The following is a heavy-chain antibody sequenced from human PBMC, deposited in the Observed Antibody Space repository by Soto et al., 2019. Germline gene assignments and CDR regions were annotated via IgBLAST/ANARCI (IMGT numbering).Heavy chain of an antibody. J-gene: IGHJ6*02. V-gene: IGHV3-30*18. D-gene: IGHD3-3*01. CDR3: AKEPPPLLRFLEAYGMDV. CDR2: ISYDGSNK. Sequence: GGSLRLSCAASGFTFSSYGMHWVRQAPGKGLEWVAVISYDGSNKYYADSVKGRFTISRDNSKNTLYLQMNSLRAEDTAVYYCAKEPPPLLRFLEAYGMDVWGQGTTVTVSS. CDR1: GFTFSSYG.